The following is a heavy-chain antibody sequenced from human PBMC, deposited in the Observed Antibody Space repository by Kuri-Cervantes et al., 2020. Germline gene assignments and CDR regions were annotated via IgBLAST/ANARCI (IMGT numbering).Heavy chain of an antibody. CDR1: GFTFSSYG. J-gene: IGHJ6*02. CDR2: IWYDGSNK. D-gene: IGHD2-2*01. V-gene: IGHV3-33*06. CDR3: AKDLGPYCSSTSCYPYGMDV. Sequence: GESLKISCAASGFTFSSYGMHWVRQAPGKGLEWVAVIWYDGSNKYYADSVKGRFTISRDNSKNTLYLQMNSLRAEDTAVYYCAKDLGPYCSSTSCYPYGMDVWGQGTTVTVSS.